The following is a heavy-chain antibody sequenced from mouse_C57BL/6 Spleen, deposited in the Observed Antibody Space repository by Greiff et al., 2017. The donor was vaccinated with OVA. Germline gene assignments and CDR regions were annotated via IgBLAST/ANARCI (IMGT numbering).Heavy chain of an antibody. CDR1: GYTFTSYW. J-gene: IGHJ3*01. CDR2: IYPGSGST. Sequence: QVQLQQPGAELVKPGASVKMSCKASGYTFTSYWITWVKQRPGQGLEWMGDIYPGSGSTNYNEKFKSKATLTVDTSSSTAYMQLSSLTSEDSAVYYCARKGDYYGSSTWFAYWGQGTLVTVSA. D-gene: IGHD1-1*01. V-gene: IGHV1-55*01. CDR3: ARKGDYYGSSTWFAY.